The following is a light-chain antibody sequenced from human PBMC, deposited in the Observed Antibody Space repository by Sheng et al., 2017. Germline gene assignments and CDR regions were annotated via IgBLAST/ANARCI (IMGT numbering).Light chain of an antibody. Sequence: SYELTQPPSVSVAPGKTATITCGGDNIGSKSVHWCQQKPGQAPVLVVYDDSDRPSGIPERISGSKSENTATLIISRVEAGDEADYFCQVWDSATDHDVFGPGTTVTVL. CDR3: QVWDSATDHDV. J-gene: IGLJ1*01. CDR2: DDS. V-gene: IGLV3-21*03. CDR1: NIGSKS.